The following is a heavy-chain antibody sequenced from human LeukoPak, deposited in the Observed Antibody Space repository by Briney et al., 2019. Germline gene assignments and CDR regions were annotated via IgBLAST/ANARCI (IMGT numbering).Heavy chain of an antibody. J-gene: IGHJ3*02. Sequence: RASVKVSCKASGGTFSSYAISWVRQAPGQGLEWMGRIIPILGIANYAQKFQGRVTITADESTSTAYMELSSLRSEDTAVYYCARAASAAAGIPDIWGQGTMVTVSS. V-gene: IGHV1-69*04. D-gene: IGHD6-13*01. CDR2: IIPILGIA. CDR3: ARAASAAAGIPDI. CDR1: GGTFSSYA.